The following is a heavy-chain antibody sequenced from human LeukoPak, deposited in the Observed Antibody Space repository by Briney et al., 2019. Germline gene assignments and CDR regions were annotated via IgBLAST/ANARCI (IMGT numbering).Heavy chain of an antibody. Sequence: SETLSLTCAVYGGSFSGYYWSWIRQPPGKGLEWIGEIDHSGRTNSNPSLKSRVTISVDTSKNQFSLKLSSVTAADTAVYYCARQGVSSSWYNAFDIWGQGTMVTVSS. CDR3: ARQGVSSSWYNAFDI. CDR1: GGSFSGYY. D-gene: IGHD6-13*01. V-gene: IGHV4-34*01. CDR2: IDHSGRT. J-gene: IGHJ3*02.